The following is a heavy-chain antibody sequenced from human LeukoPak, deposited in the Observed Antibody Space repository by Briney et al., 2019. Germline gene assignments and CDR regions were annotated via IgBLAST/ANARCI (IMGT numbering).Heavy chain of an antibody. CDR2: ISSNGGST. D-gene: IGHD3-22*01. J-gene: IGHJ4*02. Sequence: PGGSLRLSCAASGFTFSSYAMHWVRQAPGKGLEYVSAISSNGGSTYYANSVKGRFTISRDNSKNTLYLQMGSLRAEDMAVYYCARVGYYYDSSGAEYYFDYWGQGTLVTVSS. CDR3: ARVGYYYDSSGAEYYFDY. V-gene: IGHV3-64*01. CDR1: GFTFSSYA.